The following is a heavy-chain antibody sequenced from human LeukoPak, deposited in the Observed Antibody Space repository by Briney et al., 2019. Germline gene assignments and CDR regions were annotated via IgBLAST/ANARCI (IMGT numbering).Heavy chain of an antibody. CDR2: AYHRGGP. V-gene: IGHV4-38-2*02. D-gene: IGHD3-22*01. CDR1: GDSISSDYY. CDR3: ARALYYFETSGYTFDY. Sequence: ASETLSLTCTVSGDSISSDYYWAWIRQPPGKGLEWIGSAYHRGGPHYNLSLRSRVTILVDTSENQLSLELSSVTAADTAVYYCARALYYFETSGYTFDYWGQGSLVTVSS. J-gene: IGHJ4*02.